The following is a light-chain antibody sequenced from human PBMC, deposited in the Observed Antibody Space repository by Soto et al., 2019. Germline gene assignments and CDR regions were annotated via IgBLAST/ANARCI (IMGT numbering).Light chain of an antibody. Sequence: QSVLTQPPSASGTPGQRVTISCSGSSSNIGTNTVIWYQQLPGAAPRLLIYSDNQRPSGVPGRFSGSKSDTSAALVISRLEDEDDDYYYCAAWGVSPDVFGSGTKLTVL. CDR3: AAWGVSPDV. J-gene: IGLJ6*01. CDR2: SDN. V-gene: IGLV1-44*01. CDR1: SSNIGTNT.